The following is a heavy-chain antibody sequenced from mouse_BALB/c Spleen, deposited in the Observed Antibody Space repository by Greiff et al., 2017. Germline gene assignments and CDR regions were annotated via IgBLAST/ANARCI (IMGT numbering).Heavy chain of an antibody. V-gene: IGHV1-19*01. CDR3: AILRLPFDY. Sequence: EVQLQQSGPELVKPGASVKMSCKASGYTFTDYYMDWVKQSHGESFEWIGRVNPYNGGTSYNQKFKGKATLTVDKSSSTAYMELNSLTSEDSAVYYCAILRLPFDYWGQGTTLTVSS. CDR1: GYTFTDYY. J-gene: IGHJ2*01. CDR2: VNPYNGGT. D-gene: IGHD1-2*01.